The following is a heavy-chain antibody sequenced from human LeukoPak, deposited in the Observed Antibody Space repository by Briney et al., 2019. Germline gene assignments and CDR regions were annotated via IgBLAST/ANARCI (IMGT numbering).Heavy chain of an antibody. J-gene: IGHJ4*02. Sequence: SVKVSCKASGGTFSSYAISWVRQAPGQGLEWMGGIIPIFGTANYARKFQGRVTITADESTSTAYMELSSLRSEDTAVYYCARVMSQVVPAAFDYWGQGTLVTVSS. V-gene: IGHV1-69*13. CDR2: IIPIFGTA. CDR1: GGTFSSYA. CDR3: ARVMSQVVPAAFDY. D-gene: IGHD2-2*01.